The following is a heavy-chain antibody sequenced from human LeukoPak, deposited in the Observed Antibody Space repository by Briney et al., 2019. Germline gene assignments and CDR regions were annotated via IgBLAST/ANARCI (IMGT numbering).Heavy chain of an antibody. CDR2: ISPSGGIT. CDR1: GFTFSSHG. J-gene: IGHJ3*02. CDR3: ARPRIAVAGYDAFDI. V-gene: IGHV3-23*01. Sequence: PGGSLRLSCAASGFTFSSHGMNWVRQAPGKGLEWVSGISPSGGITYYTDSVKGRFTISRDNSKNTQSLQMNSLRAEDTAVYYCARPRIAVAGYDAFDIWGQGTMVTVSS. D-gene: IGHD6-19*01.